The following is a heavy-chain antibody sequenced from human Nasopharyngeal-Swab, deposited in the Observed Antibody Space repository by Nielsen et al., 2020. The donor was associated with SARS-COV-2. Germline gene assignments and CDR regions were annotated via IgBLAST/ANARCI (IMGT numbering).Heavy chain of an antibody. CDR3: ARVVVGWFGELLDYYYYYGMDV. J-gene: IGHJ6*02. Sequence: VKVSCKASGYTFTGYYMHWVRQAPGQGLEWMGRINPNSGGTNYAQKFQGRVTMTRDTSISTAYMELSRLRSDDTAVYYCARVVVGWFGELLDYYYYYGMDVWGQGTTVTVSS. V-gene: IGHV1-2*06. CDR2: INPNSGGT. CDR1: GYTFTGYY. D-gene: IGHD3-10*01.